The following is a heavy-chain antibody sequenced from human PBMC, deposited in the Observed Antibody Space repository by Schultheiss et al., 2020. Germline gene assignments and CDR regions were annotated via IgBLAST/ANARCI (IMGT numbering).Heavy chain of an antibody. J-gene: IGHJ6*02. CDR2: ISSSSSYI. D-gene: IGHD1-26*01. CDR3: ARKYSNSVSGMDV. V-gene: IGHV3-21*05. Sequence: GGSLRLSCAATGFTFSSYEMNWVRQAPGKGLEWVSYISSSSSYIYYADSVKGRFTISRDNAKNSLYLQMNSLRAEDTAVYYCARKYSNSVSGMDVWGQGTTVTVSS. CDR1: GFTFSSYE.